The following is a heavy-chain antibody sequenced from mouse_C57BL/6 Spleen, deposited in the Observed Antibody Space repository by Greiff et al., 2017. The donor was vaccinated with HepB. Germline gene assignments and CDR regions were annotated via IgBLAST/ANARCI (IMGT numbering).Heavy chain of an antibody. CDR1: GYTFTSYW. J-gene: IGHJ1*03. CDR3: AREGYYGSPWYFDV. Sequence: QVHVKQPGAELVKPGASVKMSCKASGYTFTSYWITWVKQRPGQGLEWIGDIYPGSGSTNYNEKFKSKATLTVDTSSSTAYMQLSSLTSEDSAVYYCAREGYYGSPWYFDVWGTGTTVTVSS. CDR2: IYPGSGST. D-gene: IGHD1-1*01. V-gene: IGHV1-55*01.